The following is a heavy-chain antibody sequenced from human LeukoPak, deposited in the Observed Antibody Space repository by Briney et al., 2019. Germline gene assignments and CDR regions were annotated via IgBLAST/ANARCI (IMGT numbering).Heavy chain of an antibody. CDR3: ARVPYGSGRPPEKD. CDR2: IYSGGST. V-gene: IGHV3-53*01. Sequence: GGSLRLSCAASGFTVSSNYMSWVRQAPGKGLEWVSVIYSGGSTYYADSVKGRFTISRDNSKNTLYLQMNSLRAEDTAVYYCARVPYGSGRPPEKDWGQGTLVTVSS. D-gene: IGHD3-10*01. J-gene: IGHJ4*02. CDR1: GFTVSSNY.